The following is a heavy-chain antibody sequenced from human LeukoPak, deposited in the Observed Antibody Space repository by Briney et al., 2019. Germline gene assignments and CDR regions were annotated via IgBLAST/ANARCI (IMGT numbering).Heavy chain of an antibody. V-gene: IGHV3-23*01. CDR1: GFTFSSYS. Sequence: PGGSLRLSCAASGFTFSSYSMNWVRQAPGKGLEWVSAISGSGGSTYYADSVKGRFTISRDNSKNTLYLQMNSLRAEDTAVYYCARDVTTLFDYWGQGTLVTVSS. CDR3: ARDVTTLFDY. D-gene: IGHD4-17*01. CDR2: ISGSGGST. J-gene: IGHJ4*02.